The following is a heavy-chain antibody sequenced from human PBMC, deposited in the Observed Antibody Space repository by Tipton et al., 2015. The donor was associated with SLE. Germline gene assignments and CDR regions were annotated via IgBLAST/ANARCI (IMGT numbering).Heavy chain of an antibody. CDR1: GGSIGGSNYY. CDR2: IYYSGGT. CDR3: ARQGGRIQLWSLADY. J-gene: IGHJ4*02. Sequence: GLVKPSETLSLTCTVSGGSIGGSNYYWGWIRQPPGKGLEWIGSIYYSGGTYYKPSLKSRITIFVDTSKNQFSLKLSSMTASDTAVYYCARQGGRIQLWSLADYWGQGTLVTVSS. V-gene: IGHV4-39*01. D-gene: IGHD5-18*01.